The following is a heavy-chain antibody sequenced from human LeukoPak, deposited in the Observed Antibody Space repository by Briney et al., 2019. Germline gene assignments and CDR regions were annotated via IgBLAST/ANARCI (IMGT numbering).Heavy chain of an antibody. J-gene: IGHJ4*02. V-gene: IGHV1-18*01. CDR3: ARPTYYYDSSGYEY. D-gene: IGHD3-22*01. CDR1: GYTFTSYG. CDR2: ISAYNGNT. Sequence: ASVKVSCKASGYTFTSYGISWVRQAPGQGLEWMGWISAYNGNTNYAQKLQGRVTMTTDTSTSTAYMELRSLGSDDTAVYYCARPTYYYDSSGYEYWGQGTLVTVSS.